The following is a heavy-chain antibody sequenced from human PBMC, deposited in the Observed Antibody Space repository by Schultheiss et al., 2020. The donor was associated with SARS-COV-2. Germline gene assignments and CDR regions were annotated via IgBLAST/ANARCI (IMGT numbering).Heavy chain of an antibody. CDR3: AREREYQLPPYYYYYYMDV. J-gene: IGHJ6*03. V-gene: IGHV4-61*01. D-gene: IGHD2-2*01. Sequence: GSLRLSCTVSGGSISSSSYYWGWIRQHPGKGLEWIGYIYYSGSTNYNPSLKSRVTISVDTSKNQFSLKLSSVTAADTAVYYCAREREYQLPPYYYYYYMDVWGKGTTVTVSS. CDR2: IYYSGST. CDR1: GGSISSSSYY.